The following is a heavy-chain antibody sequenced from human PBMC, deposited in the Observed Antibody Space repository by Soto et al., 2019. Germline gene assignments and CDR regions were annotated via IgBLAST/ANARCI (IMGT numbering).Heavy chain of an antibody. CDR2: ISANDGNT. V-gene: IGHV1-18*01. CDR1: GYTFTSYG. Sequence: QVQLVQSGSEMKEPGASVRVSCKASGYTFTSYGFSWVRQAPGQGLEWVAWISANDGNTNSADKFPGRVTLTTDTSTSTAYIELRSLRSDDTAVYYWARDFRDSCGGANCVYFEYWCQGTLVTVSS. CDR3: ARDFRDSCGGANCVYFEY. J-gene: IGHJ4*02. D-gene: IGHD2-21*01.